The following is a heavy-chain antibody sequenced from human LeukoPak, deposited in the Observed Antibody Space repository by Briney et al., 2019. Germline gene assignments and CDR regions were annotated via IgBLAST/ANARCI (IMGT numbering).Heavy chain of an antibody. V-gene: IGHV4-61*02. CDR1: GYSISSGYY. CDR3: ARVDGSCAGGSCPSGNWFDP. CDR2: IYTSGST. Sequence: PSETLSLTCTVSGYSISSGYYWGWIRQPAGKGLEWIGRIYTSGSTNYNPSLKSRVTISLDTSKNQFSLKLSSVTAADTAVYYCARVDGSCAGGSCPSGNWFDPWGQGTLVTVSS. J-gene: IGHJ5*02. D-gene: IGHD2-15*01.